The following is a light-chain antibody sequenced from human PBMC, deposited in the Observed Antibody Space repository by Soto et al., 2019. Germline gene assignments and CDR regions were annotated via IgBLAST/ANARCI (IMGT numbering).Light chain of an antibody. CDR1: SSNIGAGFD. Sequence: QAVVTQPPSVSGAPGQRVTISCTGSSSNIGAGFDIHWYQQLPGTAPKLLIYGNTNRPSGVPDRFSGSKSGTSASLVITGLQAGDEADYYCQSYDSSLSGSVFGGGTQLTVL. CDR3: QSYDSSLSGSV. V-gene: IGLV1-40*01. CDR2: GNT. J-gene: IGLJ2*01.